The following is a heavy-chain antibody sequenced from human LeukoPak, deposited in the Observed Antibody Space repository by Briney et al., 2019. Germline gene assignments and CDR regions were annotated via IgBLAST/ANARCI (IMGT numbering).Heavy chain of an antibody. Sequence: GGSLTLSCAASGCSLSNYGMHWVRQAPGKGLEWVSAISGDSHFTYYAESARGRFTISRDNSKYTSYLQLNSLRAEDTAVYYCARKLFRYEREGPSFDSWGQGTLVTVSS. CDR3: ARKLFRYEREGPSFDS. D-gene: IGHD2-2*01. CDR2: ISGDSHFT. CDR1: GCSLSNYG. V-gene: IGHV3-21*04. J-gene: IGHJ4*02.